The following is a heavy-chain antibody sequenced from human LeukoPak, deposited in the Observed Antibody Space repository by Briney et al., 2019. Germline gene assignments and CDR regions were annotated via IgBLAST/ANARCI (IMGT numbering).Heavy chain of an antibody. CDR3: TRDRSRAEDD. CDR1: GFTFSGHW. J-gene: IGHJ4*02. D-gene: IGHD1-14*01. Sequence: GGSLRLSCAASGFTFSGHWMSWVRHAPGKGLEWVANINQGGSDKYYVDSVKGRFTISRENANNLLYLQMNSLRGEDTAVYYCTRDRSRAEDDWGQGTLVTVSS. CDR2: INQGGSDK. V-gene: IGHV3-7*01.